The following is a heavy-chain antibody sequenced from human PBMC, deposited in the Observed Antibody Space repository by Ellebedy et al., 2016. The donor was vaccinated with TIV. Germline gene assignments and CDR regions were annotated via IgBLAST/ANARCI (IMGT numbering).Heavy chain of an antibody. V-gene: IGHV3-23*01. CDR2: ISGSGGST. J-gene: IGHJ4*02. CDR1: GFTFSMHA. CDR3: AKGTSRGVVVIAAIPYYFDY. Sequence: GESLKISCAASGFTFSMHAMSWVRPAPGKGLEWVSGISGSGGSTYFADSVKGRFTISRDNSKNTMYLQMNSLRAEDTAVYYCAKGTSRGVVVIAAIPYYFDYWGQGTLVTVSS. D-gene: IGHD2-15*01.